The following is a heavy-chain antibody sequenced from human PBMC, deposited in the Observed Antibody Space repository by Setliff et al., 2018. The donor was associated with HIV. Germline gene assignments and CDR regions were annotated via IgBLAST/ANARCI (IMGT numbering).Heavy chain of an antibody. J-gene: IGHJ4*02. CDR1: GGSISSGTYY. Sequence: SETLSLTCTVSGGSISSGTYYWSWIRQPAGKGLEWIGRIYTSGSTNYNPSLKSRVTISVDTSRNQLSLKLSSVTAADAAVYYCARESYFYYFDYWGQGTLVTVSS. V-gene: IGHV4-61*02. CDR3: ARESYFYYFDY. D-gene: IGHD3-10*01. CDR2: IYTSGST.